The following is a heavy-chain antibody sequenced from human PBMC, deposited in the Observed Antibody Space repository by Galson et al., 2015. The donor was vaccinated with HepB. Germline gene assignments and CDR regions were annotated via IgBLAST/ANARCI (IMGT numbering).Heavy chain of an antibody. D-gene: IGHD3-3*02. CDR3: GRGGRWPFF. V-gene: IGHV3-7*03. CDR1: RFTISTYW. J-gene: IGHJ4*02. Sequence: SLRLSCAASRFTISTYWMTWVRQAPGRGLEWVANINQDGSEKYYVDSVKGRFTISRDNTKNSLYLQMNSLRDEDTAVYYCGRGGRWPFFWGQGTLVTVSS. CDR2: INQDGSEK.